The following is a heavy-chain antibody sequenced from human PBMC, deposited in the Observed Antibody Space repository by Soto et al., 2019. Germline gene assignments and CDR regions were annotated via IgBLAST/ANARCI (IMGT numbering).Heavy chain of an antibody. J-gene: IGHJ5*02. CDR1: GGSVSSGSYY. V-gene: IGHV4-61*01. D-gene: IGHD2-2*01. CDR3: ARGIVVPAAMTLYNWFDP. CDR2: IYYSGST. Sequence: TLSLTCTVSGGSVSSGSYYWSWIRQPPGKGLEWIGYIYYSGSTNYNPSLKSRVTISVDTSKNQFSLKLSSVTAADTAVYYCARGIVVPAAMTLYNWFDPWGQGTLVTVSS.